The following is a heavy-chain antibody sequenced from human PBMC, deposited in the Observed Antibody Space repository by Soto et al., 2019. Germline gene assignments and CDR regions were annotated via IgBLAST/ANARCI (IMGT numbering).Heavy chain of an antibody. V-gene: IGHV1-18*01. D-gene: IGHD6-13*01. CDR2: ISSYNGNT. J-gene: IGHJ3*02. CDR1: GYTFTSYG. CDR3: AGAPPVTAAGPDASYI. Sequence: QVQLVQSGAEVKKPGASVKVSCKASGYTFTSYGISWVRQAPGQGLECMGWISSYNGNTNYAQKLQGRVTMTTDTSTSAAYMELRSLRSDDTAVYYCAGAPPVTAAGPDASYIWGQGTMVTVSS.